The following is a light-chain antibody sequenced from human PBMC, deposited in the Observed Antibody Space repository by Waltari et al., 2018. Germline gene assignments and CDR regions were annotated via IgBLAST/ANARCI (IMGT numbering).Light chain of an antibody. Sequence: DIVMTQSPDSLAVVLGERTTIHCKSSHPVLYSANNKNYLAWYQQKPGQPPKLLIYLASTRESGVPDRFSGSGSGTEFTLTISSLQSEDFAFYYCQQYNNWPPLTFGGGTKVEIK. CDR3: QQYNNWPPLT. J-gene: IGKJ4*01. CDR2: LAS. CDR1: HPVLYSANNKNY. V-gene: IGKV4-1*01.